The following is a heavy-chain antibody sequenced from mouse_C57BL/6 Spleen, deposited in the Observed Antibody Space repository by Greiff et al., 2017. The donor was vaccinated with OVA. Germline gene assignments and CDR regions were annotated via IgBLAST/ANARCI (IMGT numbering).Heavy chain of an antibody. CDR2: IWGVGST. D-gene: IGHD4-1*01. J-gene: IGHJ3*01. Sequence: VQLVESGPGLVAPSQSLSITCTVSGFSLTSYGVDWVRQSPGKGLEWLGVIWGVGSTNYNSALKSRLSISKDNSKSQVFLKMNSLQTDDTAMYYCATLNWDVGFAYWGQGTLVTVSA. V-gene: IGHV2-6*01. CDR3: ATLNWDVGFAY. CDR1: GFSLTSYG.